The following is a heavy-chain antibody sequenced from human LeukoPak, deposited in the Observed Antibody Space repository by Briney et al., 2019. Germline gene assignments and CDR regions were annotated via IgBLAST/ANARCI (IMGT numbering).Heavy chain of an antibody. CDR3: TRHVDTAMDY. J-gene: IGHJ4*02. V-gene: IGHV3-73*01. Sequence: GGSLKLSCAASGFTFSGSAMHWVRQASGQGLEWVGRIRSKANSSATAYAASVKGRFTISRDDSKNTAYLQMNSLKTEDTAVYYCTRHVDTAMDYWGQGTLVTVSS. D-gene: IGHD5-18*01. CDR1: GFTFSGSA. CDR2: IRSKANSSAT.